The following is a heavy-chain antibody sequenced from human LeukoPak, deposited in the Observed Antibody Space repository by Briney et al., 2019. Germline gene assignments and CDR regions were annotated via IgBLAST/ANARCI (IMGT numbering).Heavy chain of an antibody. CDR1: GYTFTGYY. Sequence: ASVKVSCKASGYTFTGYYMHWVRQAPGQGLEWMGWISAYNGNTNYAQKLQGRVTMITDTSTSTAYMELRSLRSDDTAVYYCARGVGVVVVTAAGTPTYYYYMDVWGKGTTVTVSS. D-gene: IGHD6-13*01. CDR3: ARGVGVVVVTAAGTPTYYYYMDV. J-gene: IGHJ6*03. V-gene: IGHV1-18*04. CDR2: ISAYNGNT.